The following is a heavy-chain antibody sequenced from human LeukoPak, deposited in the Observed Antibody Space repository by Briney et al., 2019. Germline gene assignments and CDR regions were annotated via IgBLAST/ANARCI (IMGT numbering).Heavy chain of an antibody. CDR3: AREMGGYPFDY. V-gene: IGHV3-48*03. J-gene: IGHJ4*02. CDR2: ISSSASTI. CDR1: GFTFSSFE. Sequence: GGSLRLSCAASGFTFSSFEMNWVRQAPGKGPEWVSYISSSASTIYYADSVKGRFTISRDNAKNSLYLQMNSLRAEDTAVYYCAREMGGYPFDYWGQGTLVTVSS. D-gene: IGHD5-12*01.